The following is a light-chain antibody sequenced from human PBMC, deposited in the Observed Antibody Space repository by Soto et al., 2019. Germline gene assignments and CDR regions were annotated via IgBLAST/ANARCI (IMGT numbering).Light chain of an antibody. J-gene: IGKJ1*01. V-gene: IGKV1-12*01. CDR1: QDVGSN. CDR2: SAP. Sequence: DSQMTQSPSSASASVGDRVTTTCRASQDVGSNLVWYQQKPGKAPNLLIYSAPILQSGVPSRFTGSGSGTDFTLTITSLQPEDFATYYCQQANSFPLAFGQGTKVEIK. CDR3: QQANSFPLA.